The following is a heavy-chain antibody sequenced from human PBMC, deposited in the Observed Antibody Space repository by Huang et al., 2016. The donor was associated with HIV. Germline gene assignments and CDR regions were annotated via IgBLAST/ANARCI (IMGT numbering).Heavy chain of an antibody. Sequence: QVQLVASGGGVAQVGRSLRLSCQASGFTFSKHGMDWGRQGAGNGLEWVGCISYDVNSEYYAESVKGRFSISRDDSKNTVYLQMNDLRPDDTAVYYCAKESSTYQDMMMFGNFDMDVWGQGTTVSVSS. CDR3: AKESSTYQDMMMFGNFDMDV. J-gene: IGHJ6*02. D-gene: IGHD3-16*01. CDR1: GFTFSKHG. CDR2: ISYDVNSE. V-gene: IGHV3-30*18.